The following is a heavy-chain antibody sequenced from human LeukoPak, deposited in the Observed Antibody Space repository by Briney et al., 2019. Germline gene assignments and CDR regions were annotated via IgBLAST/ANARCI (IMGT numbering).Heavy chain of an antibody. CDR3: ARDDYGDYVVAFDI. D-gene: IGHD4-17*01. Sequence: SETLSLTCTVSGGSLTSYYRSWIRQPAGKGLEWIGRIYTSGSTNHNPSLKSRITMTVDTSKTQFSLKLSSVTAADTAVYYCARDDYGDYVVAFDIWGQGTMVTVSS. CDR1: GGSLTSYY. J-gene: IGHJ3*02. CDR2: IYTSGST. V-gene: IGHV4-4*07.